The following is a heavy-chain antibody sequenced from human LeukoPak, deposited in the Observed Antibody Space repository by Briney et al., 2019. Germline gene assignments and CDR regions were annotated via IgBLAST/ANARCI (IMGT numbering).Heavy chain of an antibody. CDR3: ARVSYYDSSGYWASLLAMDV. CDR1: GFTFSSYW. D-gene: IGHD3-22*01. Sequence: GGSLRLSCAASGFTFSSYWMSWVRQAPGKGLEWVANIKQDGSEKYYVDSVKGRFTITRDNAKNSLYLQMNSLRAEDTAVYYCARVSYYDSSGYWASLLAMDVWGKGTTVTISS. V-gene: IGHV3-7*01. CDR2: IKQDGSEK. J-gene: IGHJ6*03.